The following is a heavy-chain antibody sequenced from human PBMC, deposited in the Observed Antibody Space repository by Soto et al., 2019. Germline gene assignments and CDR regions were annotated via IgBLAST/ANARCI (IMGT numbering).Heavy chain of an antibody. CDR2: IWYDGSNK. CDR1: GFTFGSYG. J-gene: IGHJ6*02. CDR3: ARDIAAAGTSYYYYGMDV. V-gene: IGHV3-33*01. Sequence: GGSLRLSCAASGFTFGSYGMHWVRQAPGKGLGWVAVIWYDGSNKYYADSVKGRFTISRDNSKNTLYLQMNSLRAEDTAVYYCARDIAAAGTSYYYYGMDVWGQGTTVTVSS. D-gene: IGHD6-13*01.